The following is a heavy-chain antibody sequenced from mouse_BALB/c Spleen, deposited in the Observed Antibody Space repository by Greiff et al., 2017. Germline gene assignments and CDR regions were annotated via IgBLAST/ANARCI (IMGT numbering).Heavy chain of an antibody. CDR3: AGRNYAMDY. Sequence: EVQLQQSGPELVKPGASVKIPCKASGYTFTDYNMDWVKQSHGKSLEWIGDINPNNGGTNYNQKFKGKATLTVDKSSSTAYMELRSLTSEDTAVYYCAGRNYAMDYWGQGTSVTVSS. J-gene: IGHJ4*01. CDR1: GYTFTDYN. CDR2: INPNNGGT. V-gene: IGHV1-18*01.